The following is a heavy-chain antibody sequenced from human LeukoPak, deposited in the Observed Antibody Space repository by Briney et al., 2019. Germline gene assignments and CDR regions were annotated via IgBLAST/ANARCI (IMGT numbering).Heavy chain of an antibody. Sequence: SETLSLTCTVSGGSISSSSYYWSWIRQPAGKGLEWIGRIYTSGSTNYNPSLKSRVTISVDTSKNQFSLKLSSVTAADTAAYYCAREIRFGELPDYWGQGTLVTVSS. CDR2: IYTSGST. J-gene: IGHJ4*02. V-gene: IGHV4-61*02. D-gene: IGHD3-10*01. CDR3: AREIRFGELPDY. CDR1: GGSISSSSYY.